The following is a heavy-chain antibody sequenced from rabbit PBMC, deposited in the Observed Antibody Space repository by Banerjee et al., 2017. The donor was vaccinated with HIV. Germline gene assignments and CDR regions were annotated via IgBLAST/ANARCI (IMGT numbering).Heavy chain of an antibody. CDR1: GFSFSSSYY. D-gene: IGHD8-1*01. CDR3: ARERYAATSYNL. V-gene: IGHV1S40*01. J-gene: IGHJ4*01. CDR2: IYGGSSGST. Sequence: QSLEESGGDLVKPVASLTLTCTASGFSFSSSYYMCWVRQAPGKGLEWIACIYGGSSGSTYYASWAKGRFTISKTSATTVTLQMTSLTAADTATYFCARERYAATSYNLWGPGTLVTVS.